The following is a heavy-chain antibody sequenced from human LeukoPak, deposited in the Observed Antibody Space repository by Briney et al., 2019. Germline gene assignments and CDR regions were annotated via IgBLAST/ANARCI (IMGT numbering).Heavy chain of an antibody. CDR2: MNPNSGNT. V-gene: IGHV1-8*01. J-gene: IGHJ4*02. CDR3: ARVRFGEFYFDY. Sequence: ASVKVSCKASGYTFTSYDINWVRQATGQGLEWMGWMNPNSGNTGYAQKFQGRVTITRDTSASTAYMELSSLRSEDTAVYYCARVRFGEFYFDYWGQGTLVTVSS. D-gene: IGHD3-10*01. CDR1: GYTFTSYD.